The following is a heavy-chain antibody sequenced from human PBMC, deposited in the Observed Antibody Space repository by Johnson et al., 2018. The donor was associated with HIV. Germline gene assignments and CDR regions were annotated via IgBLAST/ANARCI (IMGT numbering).Heavy chain of an antibody. Sequence: QVQLVESGGGVVQPGRSLRLSCAASGFTFSSYAMHWVRQAPGKGLEWVAVISYDGSNKYYADSVKGQFTISRDNSKNTLYLQMNSLRAEDTAVYYCAKSIAAAGTNAFDIWGQGTMVTVSS. D-gene: IGHD6-13*01. CDR3: AKSIAAAGTNAFDI. CDR2: ISYDGSNK. CDR1: GFTFSSYA. V-gene: IGHV3-30-3*02. J-gene: IGHJ3*02.